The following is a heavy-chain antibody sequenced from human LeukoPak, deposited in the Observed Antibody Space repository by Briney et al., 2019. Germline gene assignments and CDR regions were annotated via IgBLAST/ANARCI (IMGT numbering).Heavy chain of an antibody. J-gene: IGHJ4*02. CDR3: ARVGGHCTSTSCPPPDY. CDR1: GFTFSSYS. Sequence: GGSLRLSCAASGFTFSSYSMNWVRQAPGKGLEWVSFIDSSSRYIYQADSVKGRFTTSRDNAKSSVFLQMNSLRAEDTAVYYCARVGGHCTSTSCPPPDYWGQGTLVTVSS. V-gene: IGHV3-21*01. D-gene: IGHD2-2*01. CDR2: IDSSSRYI.